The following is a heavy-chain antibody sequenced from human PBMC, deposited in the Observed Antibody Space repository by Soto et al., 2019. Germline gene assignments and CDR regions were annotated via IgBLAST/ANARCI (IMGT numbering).Heavy chain of an antibody. CDR3: AKDGQWLVRGSKNYYYYYMDV. CDR2: ISYDGSNK. CDR1: GFTFSSYG. J-gene: IGHJ6*03. D-gene: IGHD6-19*01. V-gene: IGHV3-30*18. Sequence: GGSLRLSCAASGFTFSSYGMHWVRQAPGKGLEWVAVISYDGSNKYYADSVKGRFTISRDNSKNTLYLQMNSLRAEDTAVYYCAKDGQWLVRGSKNYYYYYMDVWGKGTTVTVSS.